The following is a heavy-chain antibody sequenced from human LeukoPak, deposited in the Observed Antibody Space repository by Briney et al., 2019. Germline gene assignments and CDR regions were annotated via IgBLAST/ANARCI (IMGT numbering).Heavy chain of an antibody. CDR1: GFTFSKYS. D-gene: IGHD3-3*01. CDR2: IGSSGRM. J-gene: IGHJ4*02. Sequence: GGSLRLSCAASGFTFSKYSMNWVRQAPGKGLEWVSAIGSSGRMFYADSVKGRFTISRDNSKTTLFLQMNSLRAEDAAVYYCAEDLESFDYWGQGTLVTVSS. V-gene: IGHV3-23*01. CDR3: AEDLESFDY.